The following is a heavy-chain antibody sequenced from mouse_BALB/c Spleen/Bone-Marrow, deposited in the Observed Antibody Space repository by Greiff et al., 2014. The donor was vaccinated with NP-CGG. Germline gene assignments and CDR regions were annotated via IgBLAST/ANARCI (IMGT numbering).Heavy chain of an antibody. Sequence: VQLQQSGADLMKPGASVKISCKAPPHPFHSYWIEWVKQRPGHGLGWIGEILPGSGSTNFNEKFKGKATFTAYTSSNTAYMQISSLTSEDSAVYYCARLGIRSFDYWGQGTTLTVSS. J-gene: IGHJ2*01. CDR1: PHPFHSYW. D-gene: IGHD3-1*01. CDR3: ARLGIRSFDY. CDR2: ILPGSGST. V-gene: IGHV1-9*01.